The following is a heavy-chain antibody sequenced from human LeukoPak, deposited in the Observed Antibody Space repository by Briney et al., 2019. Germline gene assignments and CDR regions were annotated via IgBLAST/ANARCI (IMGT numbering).Heavy chain of an antibody. Sequence: GGSLRLSCAASGFTFSSCAMHRVRQAPGKGLERVAVISYDGSNKYYADSVKGRFTISRDNSKNTLYLQMNSLRAEDTAVYYCARGPVPAAITYFDYWGQGTLVTVSS. J-gene: IGHJ4*02. CDR1: GFTFSSCA. V-gene: IGHV3-30*01. D-gene: IGHD2-2*01. CDR3: ARGPVPAAITYFDY. CDR2: ISYDGSNK.